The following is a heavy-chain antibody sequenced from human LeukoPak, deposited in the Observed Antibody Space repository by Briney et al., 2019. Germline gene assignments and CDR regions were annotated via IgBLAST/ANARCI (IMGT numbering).Heavy chain of an antibody. Sequence: GGSLRLSCAASGFTFSSYAMSWVRQAPGEGLEWVSAISGSGGSTYYADSVKGRFTISRDNSKNTLYLQMNSLRAEDTAVYYCATNRRVVVVAADWFDPWGQGNPGHRLL. CDR2: ISGSGGST. CDR3: ATNRRVVVVAADWFDP. J-gene: IGHJ5*02. D-gene: IGHD2-15*01. V-gene: IGHV3-23*01. CDR1: GFTFSSYA.